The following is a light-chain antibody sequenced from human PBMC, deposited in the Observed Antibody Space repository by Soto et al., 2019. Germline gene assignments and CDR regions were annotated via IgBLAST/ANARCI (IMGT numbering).Light chain of an antibody. CDR1: QRISSW. CDR3: QQYNSYSLWT. CDR2: KAS. Sequence: DIQLSRSPSTLSASVVHRVTITCRVSQRISSWLAWYQQKPVKAHKLLIYKASSLESGVPSRFSGSGSGTEFTLTISSLQPDDFATYSCQQYNSYSLWTFGQGTKVDI. V-gene: IGKV1-5*03. J-gene: IGKJ1*01.